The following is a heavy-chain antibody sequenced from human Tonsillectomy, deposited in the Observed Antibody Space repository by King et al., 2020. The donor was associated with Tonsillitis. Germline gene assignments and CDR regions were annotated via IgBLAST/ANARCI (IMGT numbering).Heavy chain of an antibody. CDR2: ISYDGRNK. D-gene: IGHD6-19*01. CDR1: GFSFETYG. J-gene: IGHJ4*02. V-gene: IGHV3-30*03. CDR3: TRDASGQYSSGVSLSDF. Sequence: VQLVESGGGVVQPGRSLRLSCAASGFSFETYGMHWVRQAPGKGLEWVAVISYDGRNKYYADSVKGRFTISRDNSKNTPYLEMNSLRADDTALYYCTRDASGQYSSGVSLSDFWGQGTRVTVSS.